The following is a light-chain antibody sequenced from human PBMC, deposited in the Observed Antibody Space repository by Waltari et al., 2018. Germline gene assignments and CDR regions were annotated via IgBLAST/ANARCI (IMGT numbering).Light chain of an antibody. Sequence: HMTQSPSSVCASVSDRVPITCRAIQGIDNFLAWYQQKPGKAPRLLIYGAFTLQSGAPYRFSGSMSGTDFTLTISDLQPDDVATYYCQRYDSVPRTFGQGTKVEI. J-gene: IGKJ1*01. CDR3: QRYDSVPRT. CDR2: GAF. CDR1: QGIDNF. V-gene: IGKV1-27*01.